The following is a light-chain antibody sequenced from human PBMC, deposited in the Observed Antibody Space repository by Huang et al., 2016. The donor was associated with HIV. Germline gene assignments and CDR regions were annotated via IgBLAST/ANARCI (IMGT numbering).Light chain of an antibody. J-gene: IGKJ4*01. V-gene: IGKV3D-15*01. CDR1: QNVRSN. Sequence: EIVMTQSPATLSVSPGGGATLSCRASQNVRSNLAWYQQTPGQAPRLLIYETSTRASGVPARFSGSVSGTEFTLTISGLQSEDFAVYYCQQYDNWPPGLTFGGGTKVEI. CDR2: ETS. CDR3: QQYDNWPPGLT.